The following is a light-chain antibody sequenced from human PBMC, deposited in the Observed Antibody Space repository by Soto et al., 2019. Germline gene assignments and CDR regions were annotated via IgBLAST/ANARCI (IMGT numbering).Light chain of an antibody. CDR1: QTISSW. V-gene: IGKV1-5*03. Sequence: DIQMTQSPSSLSGSVGDRVTITCRASQTISSWLAWYQQKPGKAPKLLISKASSLESGVPSRFSGSGSGTEYTLTISSLQPDDFATYYCQQYKSLRAFGQGTKVDIK. CDR2: KAS. CDR3: QQYKSLRA. J-gene: IGKJ1*01.